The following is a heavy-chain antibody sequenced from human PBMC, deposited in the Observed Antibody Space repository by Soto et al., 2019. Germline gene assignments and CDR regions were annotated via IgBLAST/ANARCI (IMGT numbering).Heavy chain of an antibody. Sequence: HCVRQAPGKGLEWVAVIAFDGSQEFYGDSVRGRFIISRDNSKNTLFLQMKSLTPEDTAVYYCATKVRVTNYLYYGMDVWGQGTKVTVSS. CDR3: ATKVRVTNYLYYGMDV. CDR2: IAFDGSQE. V-gene: IGHV3-30*04. D-gene: IGHD2-21*02. J-gene: IGHJ6*02.